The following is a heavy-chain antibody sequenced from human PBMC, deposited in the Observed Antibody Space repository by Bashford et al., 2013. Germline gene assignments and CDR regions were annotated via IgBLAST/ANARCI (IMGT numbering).Heavy chain of an antibody. V-gene: IGHV1-18*01. J-gene: IGHJ4*02. CDR3: ARAPGYHGDYESH. CDR2: ISTYNGDI. Sequence: WVRQAPGQGLEWMAWISTYNGDIKFAQNFQGRVTLTTDTSTSTAYMDLRSLRSDDTAVFYCARAPGYHGDYESHWGQGTLVTVSS. D-gene: IGHD4-17*01.